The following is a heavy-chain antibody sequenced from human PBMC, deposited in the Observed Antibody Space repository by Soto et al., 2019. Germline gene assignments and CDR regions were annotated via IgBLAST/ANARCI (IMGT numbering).Heavy chain of an antibody. CDR2: INAGNGNT. V-gene: IGHV1-3*01. CDR1: GYTFTSYA. J-gene: IGHJ4*02. Sequence: GASVKVSCKASGYTFTSYAMHWVRQAPGQRLESMGWINAGNGNTKYSQKFQGRVTITRDTSASTAYMELSSLRSEDTAVYYCARSIVVVTALDYGGQGTLVIVSS. D-gene: IGHD2-21*02. CDR3: ARSIVVVTALDY.